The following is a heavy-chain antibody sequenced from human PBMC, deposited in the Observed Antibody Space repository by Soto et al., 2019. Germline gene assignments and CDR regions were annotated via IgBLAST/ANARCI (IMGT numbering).Heavy chain of an antibody. CDR2: MNPNSGNT. J-gene: IGHJ6*03. V-gene: IGHV1-8*01. D-gene: IGHD1-26*01. Sequence: ASVKVSCKASGYTFTSYDINWVRQATGQGLEWMGWMNPNSGNTGYAQKFQGRVTMTRNTSISTAYMELSSLRSEDTAVYYCARAGAAPSYYYYYMDVWGKGTTVTVSS. CDR1: GYTFTSYD. CDR3: ARAGAAPSYYYYYMDV.